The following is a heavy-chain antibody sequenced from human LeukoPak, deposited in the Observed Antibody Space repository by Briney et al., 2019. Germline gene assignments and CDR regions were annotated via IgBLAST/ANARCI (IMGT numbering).Heavy chain of an antibody. J-gene: IGHJ4*02. V-gene: IGHV3-21*01. CDR3: ARIGAADSSSWPN. CDR1: GFTFGSYS. CDR2: ISSSSSYI. Sequence: GGSLRLSCAASGFTFGSYSMNWVRQAPGKGLEWVSSISSSSSYIYYADSVKGRFTISRDNAKNSLYLQMNSLRAEDTAVYYCARIGAADSSSWPNWGQGTLVTVSS. D-gene: IGHD6-13*01.